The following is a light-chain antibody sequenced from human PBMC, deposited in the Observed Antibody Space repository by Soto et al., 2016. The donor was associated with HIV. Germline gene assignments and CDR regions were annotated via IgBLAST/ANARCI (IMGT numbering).Light chain of an antibody. J-gene: IGKJ4*01. V-gene: IGKV1-9*01. CDR3: QXLNSYPPLS. CDR1: QGVSNY. Sequence: DIQLTQSPSFLSASVGDRVTITCRASQGVSNYFAWYQQKSGQAPKLLIYAASTLQSGVPSRFSGSRSGTDFTLTISSLQPEDFATYYCQXLNSYPPLSFGGGPRWRS. CDR2: AAS.